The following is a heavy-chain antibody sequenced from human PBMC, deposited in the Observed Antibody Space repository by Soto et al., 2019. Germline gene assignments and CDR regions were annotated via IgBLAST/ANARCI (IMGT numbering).Heavy chain of an antibody. J-gene: IGHJ4*02. Sequence: PGGSLRLSCAAPGFTISRNAMYWVRQAPGKGLEWVSGISERGDTTHYADSVKGRFTISRDTSRNTLYLQLNALRADDTAVYYCAKDKPGTTSFDCWGQGTLVTVSS. D-gene: IGHD1-1*01. CDR2: ISERGDTT. CDR1: GFTISRNA. CDR3: AKDKPGTTSFDC. V-gene: IGHV3-23*01.